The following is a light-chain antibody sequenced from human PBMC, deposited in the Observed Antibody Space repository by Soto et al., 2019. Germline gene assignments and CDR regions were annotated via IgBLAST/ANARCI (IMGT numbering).Light chain of an antibody. V-gene: IGKV3-20*01. CDR3: QQHCFSPRT. J-gene: IGKJ1*01. CDR2: GAS. CDR1: QSVTSSY. Sequence: EIVLTQSPDTLSLSPGERATLSCRASQSVTSSYLAWYQHNPGQAPRLLIYGASLRATGIPDRFIGRASGTDFCLTISRLEPEDFAVYYCQQHCFSPRTFGPGTRVEIK.